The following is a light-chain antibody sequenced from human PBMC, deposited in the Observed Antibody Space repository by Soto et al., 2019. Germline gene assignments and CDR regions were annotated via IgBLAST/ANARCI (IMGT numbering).Light chain of an antibody. V-gene: IGLV6-57*04. CDR1: GGSIANNY. CDR3: HSYDSSAHWV. CDR2: QDN. Sequence: NFMLTQPHSVSESPGQTVTISCTRSGGSIANNYVQWYQQRPGSAPTTVIYQDNERPSGVPDRFSGSIDTSSNSASLTISGLRTEDEADYYCHSYDSSAHWVFGGGTKLTDL. J-gene: IGLJ3*02.